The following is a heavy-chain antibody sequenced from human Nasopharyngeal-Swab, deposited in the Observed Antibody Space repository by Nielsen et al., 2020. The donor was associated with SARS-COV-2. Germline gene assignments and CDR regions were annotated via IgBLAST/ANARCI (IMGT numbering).Heavy chain of an antibody. CDR2: ISWNSGSI. J-gene: IGHJ6*02. D-gene: IGHD6-19*01. Sequence: SLKISCAASGFTFDDYAMHWVRQAPGKGLEWVSGISWNSGSIGYADSVKGRFTISRGNAKNSLYLQMNSLRAEDTALYYCAKVMSSGWPWAYYYGMDVWGQGTTVTVSS. CDR3: AKVMSSGWPWAYYYGMDV. CDR1: GFTFDDYA. V-gene: IGHV3-9*01.